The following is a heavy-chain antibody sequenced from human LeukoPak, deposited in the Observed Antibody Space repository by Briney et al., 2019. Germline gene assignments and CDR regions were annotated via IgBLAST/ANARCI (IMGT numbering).Heavy chain of an antibody. CDR2: IWYDGSNK. CDR3: AKDQGIAAAGTNY. V-gene: IGHV3-33*06. Sequence: GGSLRLSCAASGFTFSSYGMHWVRQAPGKGLEWVAVIWYDGSNKYYADSVKGRFTISRDNSENTLYLQMNSLRAEDTAVYYCAKDQGIAAAGTNYWGQGTLVTVSS. CDR1: GFTFSSYG. D-gene: IGHD6-13*01. J-gene: IGHJ4*02.